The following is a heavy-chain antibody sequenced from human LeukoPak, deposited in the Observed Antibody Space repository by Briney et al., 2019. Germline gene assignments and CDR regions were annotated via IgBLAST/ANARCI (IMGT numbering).Heavy chain of an antibody. D-gene: IGHD2-8*01. CDR2: ITSGSSHI. J-gene: IGHJ6*03. Sequence: GGSLRLSCVASGFSFNTYSMIWVRQAPGRGLEWVSSITSGSSHIYYADSMKGRFTISRDSAKKSVYLQMDSLRTEDTAVYYCARGVSGAAYFNYFMDAWGKGTTVTVSS. V-gene: IGHV3-21*01. CDR1: GFSFNTYS. CDR3: ARGVSGAAYFNYFMDA.